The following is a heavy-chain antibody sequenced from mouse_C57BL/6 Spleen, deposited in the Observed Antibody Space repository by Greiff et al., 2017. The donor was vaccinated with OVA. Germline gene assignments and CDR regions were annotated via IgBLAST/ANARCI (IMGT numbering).Heavy chain of an antibody. CDR3: ARSDYGKGFAY. V-gene: IGHV1-64*01. D-gene: IGHD2-1*01. CDR2: IHPNSGST. Sequence: QVQLQQPGAELVKPGASVKLSCKASGYTFTSYWMHWVKQRPGQGLEWIGMIHPNSGSTNYNEKFKRKATLTVDKSSSTAYMQRSSLTSEDSAVYYCARSDYGKGFAYWGQGTLVTVSA. CDR1: GYTFTSYW. J-gene: IGHJ3*01.